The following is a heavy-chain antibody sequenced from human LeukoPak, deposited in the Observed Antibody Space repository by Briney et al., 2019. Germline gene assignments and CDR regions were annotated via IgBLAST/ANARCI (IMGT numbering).Heavy chain of an antibody. V-gene: IGHV3-66*01. Sequence: PGGSLRLSCAASGFTVSSNSMVWVRQAPGKGLAWVAVVYAGGITNYADSVKGRFIISRDDSKDTLYLQMNSLRAEDTGVYYCAKEKGFYFDYWGQGTLVTVS. CDR1: GFTVSSNS. CDR2: VYAGGIT. J-gene: IGHJ4*02. CDR3: AKEKGFYFDY.